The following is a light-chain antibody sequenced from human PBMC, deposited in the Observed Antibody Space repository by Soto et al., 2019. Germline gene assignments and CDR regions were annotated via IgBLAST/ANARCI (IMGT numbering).Light chain of an antibody. CDR2: DVS. CDR1: SSDGGGYNS. V-gene: IGLV2-14*03. Sequence: QSALTQPASVSGSPGQSITISCTGTSSDGGGYNSVSWYQQHPGKAPKLMIYDVSNRPSGVSNRFSGSKSGNTASLTISGLQAEDEADYYCSSYTSRSTLVFGGGTKLTVL. CDR3: SSYTSRSTLV. J-gene: IGLJ2*01.